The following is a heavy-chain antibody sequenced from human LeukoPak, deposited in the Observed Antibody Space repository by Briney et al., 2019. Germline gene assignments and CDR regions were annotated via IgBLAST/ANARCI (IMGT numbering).Heavy chain of an antibody. J-gene: IGHJ4*02. D-gene: IGHD1-26*01. CDR2: ISSGSSAI. CDR1: GFTFSSYS. CDR3: ARDYSGGFPNFDY. Sequence: GGSLRLSCAASGFTFSSYSMNWVRQAPGKGLEWVSYISSGSSAIYYADSVKGRFTISRDNAKNSLYLQMNSLRDEDTAVYYCARDYSGGFPNFDYWGQGTLVTVSS. V-gene: IGHV3-48*02.